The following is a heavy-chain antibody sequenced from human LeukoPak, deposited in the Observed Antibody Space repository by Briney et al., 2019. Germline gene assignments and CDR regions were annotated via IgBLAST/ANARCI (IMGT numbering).Heavy chain of an antibody. D-gene: IGHD3-3*01. CDR2: ISGSDGST. Sequence: PGGSLRLSCAASGFTFSSYAMSWVRQAPGKGLEWVSAISGSDGSTYYADSVKGRFTISRDNSKNTLYLQMNSLRAEDTAVYYCAKMVSYYDFWSGPNSYYFDYWGQGTLVTVSS. J-gene: IGHJ4*02. CDR1: GFTFSSYA. CDR3: AKMVSYYDFWSGPNSYYFDY. V-gene: IGHV3-23*01.